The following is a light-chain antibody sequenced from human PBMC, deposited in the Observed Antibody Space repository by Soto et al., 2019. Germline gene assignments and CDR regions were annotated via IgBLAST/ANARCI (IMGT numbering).Light chain of an antibody. CDR2: DLT. Sequence: QSALTQPASVSGSPGQSITISCSGSSGDIGGHKYVSWYQQHPGKAPKLIIYDLTNRPSGVSNRFSGSKSGNTASLTISGLQAEDEADYSCYSYTTSLYVFGSGTKVTVL. J-gene: IGLJ1*01. CDR1: SGDIGGHKY. V-gene: IGLV2-14*01. CDR3: YSYTTSLYV.